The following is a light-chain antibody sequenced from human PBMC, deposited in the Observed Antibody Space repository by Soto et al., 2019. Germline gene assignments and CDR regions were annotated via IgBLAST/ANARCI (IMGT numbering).Light chain of an antibody. CDR2: AAS. CDR1: QGISSY. V-gene: IGKV1-8*01. Sequence: AIRMTQSPSSFSASTGDRVSITCRASQGISSYLAWYQQKPGKAPKVLIYAASTLQSGVPSRFNGSGSGTDFTLTISCLQSEDFATYYCQQYYNYPRTFGPGTKVDIK. J-gene: IGKJ3*01. CDR3: QQYYNYPRT.